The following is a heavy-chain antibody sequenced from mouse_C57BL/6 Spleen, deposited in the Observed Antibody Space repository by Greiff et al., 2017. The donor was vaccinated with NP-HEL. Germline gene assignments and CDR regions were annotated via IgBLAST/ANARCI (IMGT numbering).Heavy chain of an antibody. V-gene: IGHV1-82*01. CDR2: IYPGDGDT. D-gene: IGHD1-1*01. CDR3: APFTTVVAKAMDY. J-gene: IGHJ4*01. CDR1: GYAFSSSW. Sequence: QVQLKESGPELVKPGASVKISCKASGYAFSSSWMNWVKQRPGKGLEWIGRIYPGDGDTNYNGKFKGKATLTADKSSSTAYMQLSSLTSEDSAVYFCAPFTTVVAKAMDYWGQGTSVTVSS.